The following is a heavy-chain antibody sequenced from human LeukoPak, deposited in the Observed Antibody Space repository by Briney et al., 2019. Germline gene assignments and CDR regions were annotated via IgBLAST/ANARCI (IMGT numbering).Heavy chain of an antibody. V-gene: IGHV3-49*03. D-gene: IGHD6-19*01. Sequence: GGSLRLSCKASGFTFGDYAMSWFRQAPGKGLEWVGFIRSKAYGATTEYAASVKGRFTISRDDSKSIAYLQMNSLKTEDTAVYYCTRGGDLSTVAGALDYWGQGTLVTVSS. J-gene: IGHJ4*02. CDR3: TRGGDLSTVAGALDY. CDR1: GFTFGDYA. CDR2: IRSKAYGATT.